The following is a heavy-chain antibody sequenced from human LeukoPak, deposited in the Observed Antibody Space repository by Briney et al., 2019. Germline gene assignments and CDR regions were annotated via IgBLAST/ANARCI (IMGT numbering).Heavy chain of an antibody. J-gene: IGHJ4*02. D-gene: IGHD6-19*01. CDR2: IGTAGDT. CDR3: ARVARKYTSGWYYFDY. Sequence: GGSLRLSCAASGFTFSSYDMHWVRQTTGKGLEWVSAIGTAGDTYYTASVKGRFTISRENAKNSLSLQMNSLRAGDTAVYYCARVARKYTSGWYYFDYWGQGTVATVSS. V-gene: IGHV3-13*04. CDR1: GFTFSSYD.